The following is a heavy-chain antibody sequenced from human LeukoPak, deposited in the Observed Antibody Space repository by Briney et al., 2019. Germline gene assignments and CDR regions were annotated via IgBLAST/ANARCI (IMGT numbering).Heavy chain of an antibody. CDR1: GGSISSSSYY. J-gene: IGHJ4*02. V-gene: IGHV4-39*07. Sequence: PSETLSLTCTVSGGSISSSSYYWGWIRQPPGKGLEWIGSIYYSGSTYYNPSLKSRVTTSVDKSKNQFSLKLSSVTAADTAVYYCARDPARVGATTRYFDYWGQGTLVTVSS. CDR2: IYYSGST. D-gene: IGHD1-26*01. CDR3: ARDPARVGATTRYFDY.